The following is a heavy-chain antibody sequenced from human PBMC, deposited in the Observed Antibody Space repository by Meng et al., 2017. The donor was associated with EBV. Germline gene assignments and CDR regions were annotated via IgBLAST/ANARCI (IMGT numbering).Heavy chain of an antibody. V-gene: IGHV1-69*01. D-gene: IGHD5-24*01. J-gene: IGHJ4*02. CDR3: AREGDGYNYPDY. CDR1: GGPFSSYA. Sequence: VQLVQSGAEVKKPGSSVKVSSKASGGPFSSYAISWVRQAPGQGLEWMGGIIPIFGTANYAQKFQGRVTIPADESTSTAYMELSSLRSEDTAVYYCAREGDGYNYPDYWGQGTLVTVSS. CDR2: IIPIFGTA.